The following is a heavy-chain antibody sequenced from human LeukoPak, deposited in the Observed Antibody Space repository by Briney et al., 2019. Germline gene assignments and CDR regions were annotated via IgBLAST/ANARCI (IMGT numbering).Heavy chain of an antibody. Sequence: SETLSLTCTVSGYSISTNNYWGWIRQPPGKGLEWIGSLYHSGSTYYNPSLKSRVTISVDTSKNQFSLNLNSVTAADTAVYYCARDRGGLDAFDIWGQGTMVTVSS. CDR2: LYHSGST. CDR1: GYSISTNNY. J-gene: IGHJ3*02. D-gene: IGHD3-10*01. CDR3: ARDRGGLDAFDI. V-gene: IGHV4-38-2*02.